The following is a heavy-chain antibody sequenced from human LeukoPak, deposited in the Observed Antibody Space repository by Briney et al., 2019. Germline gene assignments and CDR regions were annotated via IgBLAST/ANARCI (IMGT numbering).Heavy chain of an antibody. D-gene: IGHD5-24*01. V-gene: IGHV3-21*04. CDR1: GFTFSSYS. CDR2: ISSSSSYI. J-gene: IGHJ4*02. CDR3: ARVGVEMATHFDY. Sequence: GGSLRLSCAASGFTFSSYSMNWVRQAPGKGLEWVSSISSSSSYIYYADSVKGRFTISRDNAKNSLYLQMNSLRAEDTALYYCARVGVEMATHFDYWGQGTLVTVSS.